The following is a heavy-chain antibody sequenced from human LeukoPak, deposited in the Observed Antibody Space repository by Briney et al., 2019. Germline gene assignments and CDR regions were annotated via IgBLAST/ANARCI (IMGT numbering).Heavy chain of an antibody. D-gene: IGHD2-15*01. Sequence: ASVKVSCKASGYTFTSYGISWVRQAPGQGLEWMGWISAYNGNTNYAQKLQGRVTMTTDTSTSTAYMELRSLRSDDTAVYYCARKPCSGGSCYTSDYYYYYGMDVWGQGTTVTVSS. CDR2: ISAYNGNT. CDR1: GYTFTSYG. J-gene: IGHJ6*02. V-gene: IGHV1-18*01. CDR3: ARKPCSGGSCYTSDYYYYYGMDV.